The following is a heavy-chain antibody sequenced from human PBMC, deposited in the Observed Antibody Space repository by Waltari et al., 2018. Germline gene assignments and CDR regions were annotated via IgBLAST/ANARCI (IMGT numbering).Heavy chain of an antibody. D-gene: IGHD3-16*01. V-gene: IGHV4-38-2*01. CDR1: GYSISSGYY. CDR3: ARQIDMGGMDV. CDR2: IYHSGST. Sequence: QVQLQESGPGLVKPSETLSLTCAVSGYSISSGYYWGWIRQPPGKGLEWIGSIYHSGSTYYNPSRKSRVTISVDTSKNQFSLKLSSVTAADTAVYYCARQIDMGGMDVWGQGTTVTVSS. J-gene: IGHJ6*02.